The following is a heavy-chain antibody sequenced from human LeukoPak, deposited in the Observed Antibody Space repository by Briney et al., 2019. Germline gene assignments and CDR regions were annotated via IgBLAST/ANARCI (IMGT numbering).Heavy chain of an antibody. CDR2: IQYDGSNK. Sequence: GGSLRLSCAASGFTFSSYGMHWVRQAPGKGLEWVAFIQYDGSNKYYTDSVKGRFTISRDNSRNTMYVQMNSLRPEDTAVYYCAKDSAVVAATPENYSDYWGQGTLVTVSS. CDR1: GFTFSSYG. J-gene: IGHJ4*02. V-gene: IGHV3-30*02. CDR3: AKDSAVVAATPENYSDY. D-gene: IGHD2-15*01.